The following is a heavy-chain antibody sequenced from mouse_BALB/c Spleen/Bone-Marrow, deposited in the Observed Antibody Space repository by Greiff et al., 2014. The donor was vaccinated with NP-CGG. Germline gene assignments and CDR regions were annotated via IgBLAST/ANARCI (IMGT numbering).Heavy chain of an antibody. Sequence: VQVVESGPGLVAPSQSLSITCTVSGFSLTSYGVHWVRQPPGRGLEWLGVIWAGGSTNYNSTPMSRLSISKDNSKSQVFLEMNSLQTDDTAMYYCARYYYGFLDYWGQGTTLAVSS. J-gene: IGHJ2*01. CDR3: ARYYYGFLDY. CDR1: GFSLTSYG. D-gene: IGHD1-2*01. CDR2: IWAGGST. V-gene: IGHV2-9*02.